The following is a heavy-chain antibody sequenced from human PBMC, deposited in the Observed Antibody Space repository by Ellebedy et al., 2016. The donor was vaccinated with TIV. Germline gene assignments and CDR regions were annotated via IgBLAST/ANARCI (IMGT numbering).Heavy chain of an antibody. V-gene: IGHV3-66*01. CDR3: ARDWGYDSAIDY. CDR1: GFTVSSNY. D-gene: IGHD5-12*01. Sequence: GESLKISXAASGFTVSSNYMSWVRQAPGKGLEWVSVIYSGGSTYYADSVKGRFTISRDNSKNTLYLQMNSLRAEDTAVYYCARDWGYDSAIDYWGQGTLVTVSS. CDR2: IYSGGST. J-gene: IGHJ4*02.